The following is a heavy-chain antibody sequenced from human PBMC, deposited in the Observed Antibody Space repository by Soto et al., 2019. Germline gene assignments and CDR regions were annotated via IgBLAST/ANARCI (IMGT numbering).Heavy chain of an antibody. Sequence: QVQLQESGPGLVKPSETLSLTCTVSGGSISSYYWSWIRQPPGKGLEWIGYIYYSGSTNYSPSLTSRVTISVETSKNQFSLKLSFVTAADTAVYYCARASSGWRKGAFDIWGQGTMVTVSS. V-gene: IGHV4-59*01. CDR2: IYYSGST. J-gene: IGHJ3*02. D-gene: IGHD6-19*01. CDR3: ARASSGWRKGAFDI. CDR1: GGSISSYY.